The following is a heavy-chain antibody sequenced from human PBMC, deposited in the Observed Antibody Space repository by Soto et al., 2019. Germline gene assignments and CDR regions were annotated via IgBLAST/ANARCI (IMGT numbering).Heavy chain of an antibody. CDR3: ASGTCSSTSCPRWGYYYYGMDV. J-gene: IGHJ6*02. CDR2: IYHSGST. V-gene: IGHV4-30-2*01. Sequence: PSETLSLTCAVSGGSISRGGYSWSWIRQPPGKGLEWIGYIYHSGSTYYNPSLKSRVTISVDRSKNQFSLKLSSVTAADTAVYYCASGTCSSTSCPRWGYYYYGMDVWGQGTTVTVSS. D-gene: IGHD2-2*01. CDR1: GGSISRGGYS.